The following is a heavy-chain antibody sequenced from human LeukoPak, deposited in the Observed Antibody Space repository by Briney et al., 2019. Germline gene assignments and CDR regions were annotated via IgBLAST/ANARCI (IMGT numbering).Heavy chain of an antibody. Sequence: ASVRVSCKASGYTFTVYYMHWVRQAPGQGREGMGWINPNRGGTNYAQKFQGRVTITRDTAINTAYMELSRLTSDDTAVFYCARGYYDSSDFEYFHHWGQGTLVTVSS. CDR3: ARGYYDSSDFEYFHH. V-gene: IGHV1-2*02. CDR2: INPNRGGT. D-gene: IGHD3-22*01. CDR1: GYTFTVYY. J-gene: IGHJ1*01.